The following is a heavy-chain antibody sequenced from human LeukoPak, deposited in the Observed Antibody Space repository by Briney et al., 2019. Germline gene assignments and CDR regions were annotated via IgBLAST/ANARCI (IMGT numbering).Heavy chain of an antibody. J-gene: IGHJ6*03. CDR2: IYTSGST. Sequence: SETLSLTCTVAGGSISSYYWSWIRQPAGKGLEWIGLIYTSGSTNYNPSLKSRVTMSVDTSKNQFSLKLTSVTAADTAVYYCARDYYGSGQLVGRDYYYYYYMDVWGKGTTVTISS. CDR1: GGSISSYY. CDR3: ARDYYGSGQLVGRDYYYYYYMDV. D-gene: IGHD3-10*01. V-gene: IGHV4-4*07.